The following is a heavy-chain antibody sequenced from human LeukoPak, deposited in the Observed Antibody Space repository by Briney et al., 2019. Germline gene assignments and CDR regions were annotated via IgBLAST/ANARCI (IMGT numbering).Heavy chain of an antibody. CDR3: ARVWVGSAAIPANWFDP. Sequence: SVKVSCKASGGTFSSYAISWVRQAPGQGLEWMGRIIPILGIANYAQKFQGRVTITADKSTSTAYMELSSLRSEDTAVYYCARVWVGSAAIPANWFDPWGQGTLVTVSS. V-gene: IGHV1-69*04. D-gene: IGHD2-2*01. CDR2: IIPILGIA. J-gene: IGHJ5*02. CDR1: GGTFSSYA.